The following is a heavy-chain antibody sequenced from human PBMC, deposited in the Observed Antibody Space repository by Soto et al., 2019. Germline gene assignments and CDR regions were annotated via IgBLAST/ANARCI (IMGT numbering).Heavy chain of an antibody. Sequence: SETLSLTCTVSGGSISSSSYYWGWIRQPPGKGLEWIGSIYYSGSTYYNPPLKSRVTISVDTSKNQFSLKLSSVTAADTAVYYCARQNSGSYREMDYWGQGTLVTVSS. CDR3: ARQNSGSYREMDY. CDR1: GGSISSSSYY. J-gene: IGHJ4*02. V-gene: IGHV4-39*01. D-gene: IGHD1-26*01. CDR2: IYYSGST.